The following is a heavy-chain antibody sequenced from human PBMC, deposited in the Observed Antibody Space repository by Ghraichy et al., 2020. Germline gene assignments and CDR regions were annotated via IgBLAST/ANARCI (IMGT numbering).Heavy chain of an antibody. V-gene: IGHV3-72*01. Sequence: GGSLRLSCAASGFTFSDHYMDWVRQAPGKGLEWVGRTRNKANSYTTEYAASVKGRFSVSRDDSKNSVYLQMDSLKTEDTAVYYCARGAGSYHTYYYYAMDVWGQGTTVTVSS. CDR2: TRNKANSYTT. J-gene: IGHJ6*02. CDR3: ARGAGSYHTYYYYAMDV. CDR1: GFTFSDHY. D-gene: IGHD3-10*01.